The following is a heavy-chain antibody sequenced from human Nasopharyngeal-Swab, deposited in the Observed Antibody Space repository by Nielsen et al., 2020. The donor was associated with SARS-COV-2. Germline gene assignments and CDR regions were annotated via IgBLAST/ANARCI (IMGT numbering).Heavy chain of an antibody. Sequence: GSLRLSCAASGFTVSSNYMSWVRQAPGKGLEWVSAISGSGGSTYYADSVKGRFTISRDNSKNTLYLQMNSLRAEDTAVYYCAKDGSDCSSTSCYAYWYFDLWGRGTLVTVSS. D-gene: IGHD2-2*01. CDR3: AKDGSDCSSTSCYAYWYFDL. V-gene: IGHV3-23*01. CDR2: ISGSGGST. CDR1: GFTVSSNY. J-gene: IGHJ2*01.